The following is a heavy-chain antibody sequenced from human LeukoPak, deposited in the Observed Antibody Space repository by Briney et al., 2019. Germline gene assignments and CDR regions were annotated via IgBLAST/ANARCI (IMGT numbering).Heavy chain of an antibody. CDR1: GFSFRSYA. J-gene: IGHJ3*02. V-gene: IGHV3-23*01. CDR2: ISGGGST. D-gene: IGHD6-19*01. Sequence: GGSLRLSCAASGFSFRSYAMSWVRQAPRKGLEWVSGISGGGSTEYADSVKGRFTISRDNTKNTLILQMNSLRAEDTAVYYCAKDQEKWLLGVFDIWGRGTMVTASS. CDR3: AKDQEKWLLGVFDI.